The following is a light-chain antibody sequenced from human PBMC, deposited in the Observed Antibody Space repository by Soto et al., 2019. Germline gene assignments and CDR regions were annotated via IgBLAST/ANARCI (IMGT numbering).Light chain of an antibody. J-gene: IGKJ5*01. Sequence: VLTHPQGTLPFFPGESATLSSRPSQTVCITYLTWYQQKPGQAPRLLIFGASKRATGIPDRFSGSGSGRDFTLTISGLEPEDFAVYYCQQYGGSPLISFGQGTRLEI. CDR3: QQYGGSPLIS. V-gene: IGKV3-20*01. CDR2: GAS. CDR1: QTVCITY.